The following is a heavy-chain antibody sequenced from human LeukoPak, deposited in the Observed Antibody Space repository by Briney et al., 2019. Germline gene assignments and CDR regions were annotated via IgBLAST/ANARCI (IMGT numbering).Heavy chain of an antibody. CDR2: LSGRSDSI. CDR1: GFTFTIYG. J-gene: IGHJ5*02. D-gene: IGHD1-26*01. CDR3: ARRVGETTGKTFDP. Sequence: GGSLRLSCAASGFTFTIYGMNWLRQAPGKGLEWVSYLSGRSDSIYYAESVKGRFTISRDNARNSLYLQMNSLRDEDTAVYYCARRVGETTGKTFDPWGQGTLVTVSS. V-gene: IGHV3-48*02.